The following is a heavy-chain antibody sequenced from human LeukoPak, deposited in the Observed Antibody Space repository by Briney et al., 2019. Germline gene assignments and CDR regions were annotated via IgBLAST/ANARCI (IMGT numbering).Heavy chain of an antibody. CDR3: TRENSGSLSLEY. CDR2: IKQDGSET. CDR1: GHTFSIHW. D-gene: IGHD1-26*01. J-gene: IGHJ4*02. Sequence: GGSLRLSCAASGHTFSIHWMYWVRQAPGKGLEWVASIKQDGSETYYMESVQGRFTISRDNDMNFLYLQLSSLRAEDTAVYYCTRENSGSLSLEYWGQGALVTVSS. V-gene: IGHV3-7*01.